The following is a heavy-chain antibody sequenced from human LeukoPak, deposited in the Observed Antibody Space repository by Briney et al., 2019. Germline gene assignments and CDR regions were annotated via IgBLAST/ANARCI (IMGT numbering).Heavy chain of an antibody. CDR1: GGSISSYY. CDR3: ARVGLDGTEDDY. Sequence: SETLSLTCTVSGGSISSYYWSWIRQPPGKGLEWIGYIYYSGSTNYNPSLKSRDTISVDTSKNQFSLKLSSVTAADTAVYYCARVGLDGTEDDYWGQGTLVTVSS. J-gene: IGHJ4*02. CDR2: IYYSGST. D-gene: IGHD1-7*01. V-gene: IGHV4-59*01.